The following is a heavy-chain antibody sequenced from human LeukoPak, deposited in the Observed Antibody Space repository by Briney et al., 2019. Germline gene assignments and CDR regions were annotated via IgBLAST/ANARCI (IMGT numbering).Heavy chain of an antibody. CDR3: XXXIRGSSGLDY. Sequence: CXASGFTFDDYAMHWVRQAPGKGLEWVSLISWDGGSTYYADSVKGRFTISRDNSKNSLYLQMNSLRAEDTALYYXXXXIRGSSGLDYWGQGTLVTVSS. D-gene: IGHD6-19*01. J-gene: IGHJ4*02. V-gene: IGHV3-43D*03. CDR2: ISWDGGST. CDR1: GFTFDDYA.